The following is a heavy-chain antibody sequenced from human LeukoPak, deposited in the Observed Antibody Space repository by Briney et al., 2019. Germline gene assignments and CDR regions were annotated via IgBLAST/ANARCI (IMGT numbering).Heavy chain of an antibody. CDR2: IIPILGIA. CDR1: GGTFRSYA. Sequence: GASVKVSCKASGGTFRSYAISWVRQAAGQGLEWMGRIIPILGIANYAQKFQGRVTITADKSTSTAYMELSSLRSEDTAVYYCARAGGSGSSYYFDYWGRGTLVTVPS. V-gene: IGHV1-69*04. J-gene: IGHJ4*02. CDR3: ARAGGSGSSYYFDY. D-gene: IGHD3-10*01.